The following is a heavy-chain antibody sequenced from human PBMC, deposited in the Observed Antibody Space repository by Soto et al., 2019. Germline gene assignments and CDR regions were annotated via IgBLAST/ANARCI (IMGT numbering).Heavy chain of an antibody. CDR2: IYYSGST. CDR3: ARHQGYNDSSGYYYRLDAFDI. Sequence: QLQLQESGPGLVKPSETLSLTCTVSGGSISSSSYYWGWIRQPPGKGLEWIGSIYYSGSTYYNPSLKSRGTISVDTSKNQFSLKLSSVTAADTAVFYCARHQGYNDSSGYYYRLDAFDIWGQGTMVTVSS. D-gene: IGHD3-22*01. V-gene: IGHV4-39*01. J-gene: IGHJ3*02. CDR1: GGSISSSSYY.